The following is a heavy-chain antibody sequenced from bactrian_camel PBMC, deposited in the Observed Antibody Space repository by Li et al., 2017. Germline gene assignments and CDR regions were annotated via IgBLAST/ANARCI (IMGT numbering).Heavy chain of an antibody. Sequence: QVQLVESGGGSVRAGGSLRLSCAASRIPLSPYCLGWFRQAPGKEREGVAAMDNDGSTTYADFVKGRFTISRDNAKNTLYLQMNRLEPEDTAMYYCAPSPQIGPSSRGWCSAASFGYWGPGTQVTVS. CDR3: APSPQIGPSSRGWCSAASFGY. D-gene: IGHD5*01. V-gene: IGHV3S53*01. CDR1: RIPLSPYC. J-gene: IGHJ6*01. CDR2: MDNDGST.